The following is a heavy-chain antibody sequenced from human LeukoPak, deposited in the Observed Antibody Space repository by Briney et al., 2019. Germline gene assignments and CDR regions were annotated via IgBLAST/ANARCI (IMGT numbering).Heavy chain of an antibody. V-gene: IGHV4-59*12. D-gene: IGHD5-12*01. CDR1: GGSISSYY. Sequence: SETLSLTCTVSGGSISSYYWSWIRQSPGKGLEWIGYIYYSGSTNYNPFLKSRVTISVDTSKNQFSLKLSSVTAADTAVYYCARGGIVATTWVLFDYWGQGTLVTVSS. J-gene: IGHJ4*02. CDR3: ARGGIVATTWVLFDY. CDR2: IYYSGST.